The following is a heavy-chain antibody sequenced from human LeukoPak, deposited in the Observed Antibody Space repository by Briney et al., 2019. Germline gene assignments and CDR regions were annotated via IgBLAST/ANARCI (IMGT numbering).Heavy chain of an antibody. Sequence: GGSLRLSCAASGFTFSSYAMSWVRQAPGKGLEWVSVISGSGGSTYYADSVKGRFTISRDNSKNTLYLQMNSLRAEDTAVYYCAKDTGYYDSSGYNFDYWGQGTLVTVSS. CDR3: AKDTGYYDSSGYNFDY. CDR1: GFTFSSYA. CDR2: ISGSGGST. D-gene: IGHD3-22*01. J-gene: IGHJ4*02. V-gene: IGHV3-23*01.